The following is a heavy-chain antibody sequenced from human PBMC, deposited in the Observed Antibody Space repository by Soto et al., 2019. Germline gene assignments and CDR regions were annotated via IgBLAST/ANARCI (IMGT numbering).Heavy chain of an antibody. V-gene: IGHV1-18*01. CDR3: ARSPYYDFWSGSTAGDNWFDP. CDR1: GYTFTSYG. CDR2: ISAYNGNT. Sequence: ASVKVSCKASGYTFTSYGISWVRQAPGQGLEWMGWISAYNGNTNYAQKLQGRVTMTTDTSTSTAYMELRSLRSDDTAVYYCARSPYYDFWSGSTAGDNWFDPWGQGTLVTVSS. D-gene: IGHD3-3*01. J-gene: IGHJ5*02.